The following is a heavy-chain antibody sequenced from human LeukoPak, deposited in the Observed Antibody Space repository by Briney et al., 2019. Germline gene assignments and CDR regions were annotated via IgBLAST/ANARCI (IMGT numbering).Heavy chain of an antibody. CDR1: GYTFTDYY. D-gene: IGHD2-15*01. Sequence: ASVKVSCKASGYTFTDYYIHWVRQAPGQGLEWLGWINPNSGGTNYAQKFQGRVTMTRDTSISTAYMELSRLTFDDTAVYYCARAIVDWGQGNLVTVSS. CDR3: ARAIVD. CDR2: INPNSGGT. J-gene: IGHJ4*02. V-gene: IGHV1-2*02.